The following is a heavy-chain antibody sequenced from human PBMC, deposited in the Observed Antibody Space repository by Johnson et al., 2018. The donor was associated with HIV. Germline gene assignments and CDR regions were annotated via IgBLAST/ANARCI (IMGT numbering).Heavy chain of an antibody. J-gene: IGHJ3*02. Sequence: VQLVESGGGLVQPGGSLRLSCAASGFTVSSNYMSWVRQAPGKGLEWVSIIYSVGSTYYADSVKGRFTISRDNSKNTRYLPMNSLRAGDPAVYYCATSGRYDAFDIWGQGTMVTVSS. CDR3: ATSGRYDAFDI. D-gene: IGHD1-26*01. CDR2: IYSVGST. V-gene: IGHV3-66*01. CDR1: GFTVSSNY.